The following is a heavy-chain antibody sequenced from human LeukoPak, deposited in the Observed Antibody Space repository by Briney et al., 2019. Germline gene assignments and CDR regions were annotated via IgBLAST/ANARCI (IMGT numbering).Heavy chain of an antibody. CDR3: AKEYSGTFSPFPSYFDC. J-gene: IGHJ4*02. Sequence: GGSLRLSCAASGFTFDDYGMSWVRQAPGKGLEWVSGINWNGGSTGYADSVKGRFTISRDNAKNSLYLQMNSLRAEDTAVYHCAKEYSGTFSPFPSYFDCWGQGTLVTVSS. V-gene: IGHV3-20*01. CDR2: INWNGGST. CDR1: GFTFDDYG. D-gene: IGHD1-26*01.